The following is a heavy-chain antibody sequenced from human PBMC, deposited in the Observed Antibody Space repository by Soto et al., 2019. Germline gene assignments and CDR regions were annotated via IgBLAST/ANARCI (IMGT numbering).Heavy chain of an antibody. V-gene: IGHV3-21*01. Sequence: PGGALSISCAASGFTFSSYSMNWVRQAPGKGLEWVSSISSSSSYIYYADSVKGRFTISRDNAKNSLYLQMNSLRAEDTAVYYCARFSYSYYYDSSGYYPIDYWGQGTLVTVSS. CDR1: GFTFSSYS. D-gene: IGHD3-22*01. CDR3: ARFSYSYYYDSSGYYPIDY. J-gene: IGHJ4*02. CDR2: ISSSSSYI.